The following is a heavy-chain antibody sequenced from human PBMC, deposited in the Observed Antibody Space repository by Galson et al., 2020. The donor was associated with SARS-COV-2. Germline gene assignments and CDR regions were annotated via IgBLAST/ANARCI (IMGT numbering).Heavy chain of an antibody. V-gene: IGHV3-66*01. D-gene: IGHD5-18*01. CDR2: IYSGGST. CDR3: ARDRRGYSYVRIYYYYGMDV. CDR1: GFTVSSNY. J-gene: IGHJ6*02. Sequence: GESLKISCAASGFTVSSNYMSWVRQAPGKGLEWVSVIYSGGSTYYADSVKGRFTISRDNSKNTLYLQMNSLRAEDTAVYYCARDRRGYSYVRIYYYYGMDVWGQGTTVTVSS.